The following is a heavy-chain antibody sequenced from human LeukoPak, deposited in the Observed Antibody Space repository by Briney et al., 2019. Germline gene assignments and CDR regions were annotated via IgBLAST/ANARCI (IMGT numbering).Heavy chain of an antibody. CDR3: ARSLFDYDSSGELGYYYYYMDV. CDR1: GGTFSSYA. J-gene: IGHJ6*03. CDR2: IIPIFGTA. Sequence: SVKVSCKASGGTFSSYAISWVRQAPGQGLEWMGGIIPIFGTANYAQKFQGRGTITTDESTSTDYMGLRSLRSEDTAVYYCARSLFDYDSSGELGYYYYYMDVWGKGTTVTVSS. D-gene: IGHD3-22*01. V-gene: IGHV1-69*05.